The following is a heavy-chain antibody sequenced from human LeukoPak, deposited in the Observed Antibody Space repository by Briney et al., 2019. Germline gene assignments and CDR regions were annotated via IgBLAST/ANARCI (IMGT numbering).Heavy chain of an antibody. CDR2: INPDSGGT. D-gene: IGHD3-9*01. CDR3: ARAPVLGRYFDWLFYGLDV. Sequence: ASVTVSCKASGYTFTGYHMHWVRQAPGQGLEWMGWINPDSGGTNYAQKFQGRVTMTRDTSISTAYMELSRLRSDDTAVYYCARAPVLGRYFDWLFYGLDVWGQGTTVTVSS. J-gene: IGHJ6*02. CDR1: GYTFTGYH. V-gene: IGHV1-2*02.